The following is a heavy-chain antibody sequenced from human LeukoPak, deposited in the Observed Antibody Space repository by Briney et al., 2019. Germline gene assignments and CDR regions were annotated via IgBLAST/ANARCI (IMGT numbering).Heavy chain of an antibody. Sequence: ETLSLTCAVSGGSFSGYYWNWVRQPPGKGLEWVSYISGTSSTIYFADSVKGRFTVSRDNTKNSLYLLMNSLRVEDTAVYYCARDRSGDDDFWSGYYTNYFDPWGQGTLVTVSS. D-gene: IGHD3-3*01. CDR2: ISGTSSTI. CDR3: ARDRSGDDDFWSGYYTNYFDP. J-gene: IGHJ5*02. V-gene: IGHV3-48*01. CDR1: GGSFSGYY.